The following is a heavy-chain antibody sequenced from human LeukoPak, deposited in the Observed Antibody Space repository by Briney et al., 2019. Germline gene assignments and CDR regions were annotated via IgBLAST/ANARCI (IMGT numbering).Heavy chain of an antibody. CDR3: ARVRSLRYFDWPYDY. D-gene: IGHD3-9*01. CDR2: IITIFGTA. CDR1: GGTFSSYA. V-gene: IGHV1-69*06. Sequence: GSSVKVSCKASGGTFSSYAISWVRQAPGQGLEWKGGIITIFGTANYAQKFQGRVTITADKSTSTAYMELSSLRSEDTAVYYCARVRSLRYFDWPYDYWGQGTLVTVSS. J-gene: IGHJ4*02.